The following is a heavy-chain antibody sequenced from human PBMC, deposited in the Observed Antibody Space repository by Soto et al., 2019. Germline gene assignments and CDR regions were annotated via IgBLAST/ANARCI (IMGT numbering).Heavy chain of an antibody. CDR1: VFTSNNYG. Sequence: GGSLRLSCAASVFTSNNYGMSWVRQAPGEGLEWVSDMSSSNGSTCYADSVKARFTISRDNAKNSLYLQMNSLRDEDTAVYYCARDYLWSFDYWGQGTLVTVSS. J-gene: IGHJ4*02. CDR3: ARDYLWSFDY. V-gene: IGHV3-48*02. D-gene: IGHD3-10*01. CDR2: MSSSNGST.